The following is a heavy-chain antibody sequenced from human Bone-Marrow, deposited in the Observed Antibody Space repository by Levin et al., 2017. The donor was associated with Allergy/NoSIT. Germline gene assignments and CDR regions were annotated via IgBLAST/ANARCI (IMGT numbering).Heavy chain of an antibody. D-gene: IGHD1-26*01. Sequence: PGGSLRLSCAASGFFFSSTLMHWARQAPGKGLEWVALISNDGGYIDKADSVKGRFTISRDNSKNTLYLQMTGLTLEDTATYYCAKEGVGAPHNFDHWGQGTLVTVSA. CDR1: GFFFSSTL. CDR2: ISNDGGYI. J-gene: IGHJ4*02. V-gene: IGHV3-30*18. CDR3: AKEGVGAPHNFDH.